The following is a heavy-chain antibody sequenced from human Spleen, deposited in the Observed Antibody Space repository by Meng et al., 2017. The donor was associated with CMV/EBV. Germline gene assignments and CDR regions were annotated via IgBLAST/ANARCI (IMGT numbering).Heavy chain of an antibody. V-gene: IGHV3-48*03. J-gene: IGHJ6*02. CDR2: ISSSGSTI. D-gene: IGHD2-2*01. Sequence: GESLKISCAASGFTFSSYEMNWVRQAPGKGLEWVSYISSSGSTIYYADSVKGRSTISRDNAKNSLYLQMNSLRAEDTAVYYCAKGRSSTTYYNYYGMDVWGQGTTVTVSS. CDR3: AKGRSSTTYYNYYGMDV. CDR1: GFTFSSYE.